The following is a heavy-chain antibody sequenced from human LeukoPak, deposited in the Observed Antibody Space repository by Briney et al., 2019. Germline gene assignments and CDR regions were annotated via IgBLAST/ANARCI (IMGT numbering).Heavy chain of an antibody. D-gene: IGHD5-24*01. V-gene: IGHV4-39*07. CDR2: IFSGST. J-gene: IGHJ3*02. CDR3: ARKITHDAFDI. Sequence: NPSETLSLTCTVSGGSISTSNYYWGWIRQPPGKGLEWIGNIFSGSTYYSPSLKSRVTISLDTSRNQFSLKLSSVTTADTAVYYCARKITHDAFDIWGQGTMVTVSS. CDR1: GGSISTSNYY.